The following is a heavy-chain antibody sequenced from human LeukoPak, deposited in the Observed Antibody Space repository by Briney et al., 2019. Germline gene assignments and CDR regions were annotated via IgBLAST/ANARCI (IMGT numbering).Heavy chain of an antibody. D-gene: IGHD5-24*01. CDR1: GGSISSYY. J-gene: IGHJ6*02. V-gene: IGHV4-59*01. CDR2: IYYSGST. CDR3: AREENYYYGMDV. Sequence: SETLSLTCTVSGGSISSYYWSWIRQPPGKGLEWIGYIYYSGSTNYNPPLKSRVTISVDTSKNQFSLKLSSVTAADTAVYYCAREENYYYGMDVWGQGTTVTVSS.